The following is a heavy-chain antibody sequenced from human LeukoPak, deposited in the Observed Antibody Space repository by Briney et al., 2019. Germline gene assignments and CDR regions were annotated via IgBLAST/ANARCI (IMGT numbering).Heavy chain of an antibody. CDR3: ARGGYDYVWGSYRYARGIDY. CDR2: INHSGIT. V-gene: IGHV4-34*01. CDR1: GGSFSGYY. Sequence: SETLSLTCAVYGGSFSGYYWSWIRQPPGKGLEWIGEINHSGITNYNPSLRSRVTISVDTSKNQFSLKLSSVTAADTAVYYCARGGYDYVWGSYRYARGIDYWGQGTLVTVSS. D-gene: IGHD3-16*02. J-gene: IGHJ4*02.